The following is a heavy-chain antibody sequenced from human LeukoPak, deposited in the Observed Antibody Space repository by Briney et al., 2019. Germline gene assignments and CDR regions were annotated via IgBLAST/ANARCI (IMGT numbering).Heavy chain of an antibody. CDR1: GGSISSYS. CDR2: IYTSGST. D-gene: IGHD5-12*01. J-gene: IGHJ5*02. Sequence: SETLSLTCTVSGGSISSYSWSWIRQPAGKGLEWIGRIYTSGSTDYNPSLKSRVTISVDTSKNQFSLQLSSLTASDTAVYYCARVGPYIEVDPWGQGTLVIVSS. CDR3: ARVGPYIEVDP. V-gene: IGHV4-4*07.